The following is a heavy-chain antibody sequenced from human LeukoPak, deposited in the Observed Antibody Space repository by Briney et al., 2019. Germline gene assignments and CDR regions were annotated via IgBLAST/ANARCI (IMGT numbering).Heavy chain of an antibody. Sequence: SETLSLTCAVYGGSFSSYYWSWIRQPAGKGLEWIGRIYTSGSTNYNPSLKSRVTMSVDTSKNQFSLKLSSVTAADTAVYYCARVLSSSWLFDYWGQGTLVTVSS. V-gene: IGHV4-59*10. D-gene: IGHD6-13*01. CDR2: IYTSGST. CDR3: ARVLSSSWLFDY. J-gene: IGHJ4*02. CDR1: GGSFSSYY.